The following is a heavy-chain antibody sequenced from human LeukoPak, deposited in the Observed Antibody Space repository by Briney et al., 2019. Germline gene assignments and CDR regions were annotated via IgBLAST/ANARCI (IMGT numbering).Heavy chain of an antibody. J-gene: IGHJ4*02. Sequence: SEALSLTCTVSGGSISGYYWSWIRQSPGKGLEWIGFIYYSVSSNYNPSLKSRVTISADSSKNQLSLKLSSLSAAGTAVYYCARGSGSGGGRFDYWGQGTLITVPS. V-gene: IGHV4-59*01. D-gene: IGHD2-15*01. CDR3: ARGSGSGGGRFDY. CDR1: GGSISGYY. CDR2: IYYSVSS.